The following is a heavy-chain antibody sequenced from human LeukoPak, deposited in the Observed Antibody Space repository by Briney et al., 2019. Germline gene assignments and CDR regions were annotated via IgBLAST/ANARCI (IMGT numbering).Heavy chain of an antibody. Sequence: IPSETLSLTCAVSGGSISSGGYSWSWIRQPPGKGLEWIGYIYHSGSTYYNPSLKSRVTISVDRSKTQFSLKLRSVTAAATAVYYCARGGTTTGGMDVWGQGTTVTVSS. V-gene: IGHV4-30-2*01. CDR3: ARGGTTTGGMDV. CDR1: GGSISSGGYS. CDR2: IYHSGST. D-gene: IGHD4-17*01. J-gene: IGHJ6*02.